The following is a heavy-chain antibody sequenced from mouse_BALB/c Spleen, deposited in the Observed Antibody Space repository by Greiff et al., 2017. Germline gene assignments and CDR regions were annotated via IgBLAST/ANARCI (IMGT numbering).Heavy chain of an antibody. V-gene: IGHV2-4-1*01. Sequence: VKLQESGPGLVQPSQSLSITCTVSGFSLTSYGVHWVRQSPGKGLEWLGVIWSGGSTDYNAAFISRLSISKDNSKSQVFFKMNSLQADDTAIYYCARNPPYYGSSSGYFDYWGQGTTLTVSS. D-gene: IGHD1-1*01. CDR1: GFSLTSYG. CDR2: IWSGGST. CDR3: ARNPPYYGSSSGYFDY. J-gene: IGHJ2*01.